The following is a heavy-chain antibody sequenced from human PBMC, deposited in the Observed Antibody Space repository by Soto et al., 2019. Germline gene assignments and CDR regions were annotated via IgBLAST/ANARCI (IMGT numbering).Heavy chain of an antibody. V-gene: IGHV5-10-1*01. CDR3: ARIAAAYYYYYGMDV. D-gene: IGHD6-13*01. CDR2: IDPSDSYT. J-gene: IGHJ6*02. Sequence: PGESLKISCKGSGYSFTSYWISWVRQMPGKGLEWMGRIDPSDSYTNYSPSFQGHVTISADKSISTAYLQWSSLKASDTAMYYCARIAAAYYYYYGMDVWGQGTKVTVSS. CDR1: GYSFTSYW.